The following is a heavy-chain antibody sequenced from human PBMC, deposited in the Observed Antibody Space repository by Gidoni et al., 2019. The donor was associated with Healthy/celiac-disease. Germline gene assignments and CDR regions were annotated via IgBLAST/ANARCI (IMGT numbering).Heavy chain of an antibody. CDR2: IIPIFGTA. CDR3: ARWIWSGYLTRYYYYMDV. CDR1: GGTFSSYA. J-gene: IGHJ6*03. Sequence: QVQLVQSGAEVKKPGSAVKVSCKASGGTFSSYAISWVRQAPGQGLEWMGGIIPIFGTANYAQKFQGRVTITADESTSTAYMELSSLRSEDTAVYYCARWIWSGYLTRYYYYMDVWGKGTTVTVSS. D-gene: IGHD3-3*01. V-gene: IGHV1-69*01.